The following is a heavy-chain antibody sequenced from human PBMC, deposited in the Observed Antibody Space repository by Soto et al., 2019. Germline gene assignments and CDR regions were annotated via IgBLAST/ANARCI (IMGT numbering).Heavy chain of an antibody. CDR2: IRSKPYGEAT. Sequence: GGSLRLSCAGSGFTFGDYAMTWFRQAPGKGLEWVSFIRSKPYGEATQYAASVEGRFIISRDDSKSTAYLQVTSLKTEDTAEYFCTSFKDKVGGWNNNGGRETLATFS. D-gene: IGHD1-1*01. J-gene: IGHJ4*02. CDR1: GFTFGDYA. V-gene: IGHV3-49*03. CDR3: TSFKDKVGGWNNN.